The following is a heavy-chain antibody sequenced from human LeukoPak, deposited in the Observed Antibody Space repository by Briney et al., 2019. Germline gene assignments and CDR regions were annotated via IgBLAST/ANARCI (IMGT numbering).Heavy chain of an antibody. Sequence: GGSLRLSCAASGFTFSSYWMSWVRQAPGKGLEWVANIKQDGSEKYYVDSVKGRFTISRDNSKNTLYLQMNSLRAEDTAVYYCARWLSDKIDSNGYLDYWGQGTLVTVSS. CDR3: ARWLSDKIDSNGYLDY. J-gene: IGHJ4*02. D-gene: IGHD5-18*01. CDR1: GFTFSSYW. CDR2: IKQDGSEK. V-gene: IGHV3-7*01.